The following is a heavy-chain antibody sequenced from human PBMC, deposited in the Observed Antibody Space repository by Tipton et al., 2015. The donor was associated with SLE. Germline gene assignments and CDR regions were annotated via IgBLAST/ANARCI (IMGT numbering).Heavy chain of an antibody. CDR3: ARAGADY. D-gene: IGHD7-27*01. J-gene: IGHJ4*02. Sequence: SLRLSCAASGVTFNTYWMNWVRQAPGKGLEWVASIKEDGSEKYYVDSVKGRFTISRDNAKNSLYLQMDRLRAEDTAVYYCARAGADYWGQGTLVTVPS. V-gene: IGHV3-7*01. CDR1: GVTFNTYW. CDR2: IKEDGSEK.